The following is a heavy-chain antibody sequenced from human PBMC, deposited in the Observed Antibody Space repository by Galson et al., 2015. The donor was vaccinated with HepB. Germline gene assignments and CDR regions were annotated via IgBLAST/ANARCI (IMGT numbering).Heavy chain of an antibody. V-gene: IGHV3-30*03. J-gene: IGHJ6*02. Sequence: SLRLSCAASGFTFSSYGMHWVRQAPGKGLEWVAVISYDGSNKYYADSVMGRFTISRDSSKNTVYLQMNSLRPEDTAVYYCARGKDRNYSYGMDVWGQGTTVTVSS. CDR2: ISYDGSNK. CDR1: GFTFSSYG. CDR3: ARGKDRNYSYGMDV.